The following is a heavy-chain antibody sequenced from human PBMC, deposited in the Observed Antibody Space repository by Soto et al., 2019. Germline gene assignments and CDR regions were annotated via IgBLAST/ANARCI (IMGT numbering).Heavy chain of an antibody. CDR3: AIGELAVDGPRADYFQH. CDR1: GVTSNDYG. D-gene: IGHD6-19*01. J-gene: IGHJ1*01. V-gene: IGHV3-23*01. Sequence: LRLCCAAAGVTSNDYGMRRIRQTPRKGLEWVSAIGDSGGNTYYADSVKGRFTISRDNSKNTLYLQMNSLRAEDTAVYYCAIGELAVDGPRADYFQHWGEGTLVTVSS. CDR2: IGDSGGNT.